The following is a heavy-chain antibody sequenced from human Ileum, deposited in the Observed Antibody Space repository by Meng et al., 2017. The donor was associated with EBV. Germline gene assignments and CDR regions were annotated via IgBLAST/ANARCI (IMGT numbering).Heavy chain of an antibody. CDR3: ARDKIAVAGITGDY. D-gene: IGHD6-19*01. J-gene: IGHJ4*02. CDR1: GYTFTSSS. Sequence: QGERVQVGFELNKPGDSVKVSCQAAGYTFTSSSMNWVRHAPGQGLEWMGWININTGNPTYAQGFTGRFVFSLDTSVSTAYLQIDSLKAEDTAVYYCARDKIAVAGITGDYWGQGTLVTVSS. CDR2: ININTGNP. V-gene: IGHV7-4-1*01.